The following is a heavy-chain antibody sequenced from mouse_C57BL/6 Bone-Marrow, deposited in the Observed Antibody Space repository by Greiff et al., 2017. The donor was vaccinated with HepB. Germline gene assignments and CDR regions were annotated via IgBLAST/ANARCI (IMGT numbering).Heavy chain of an antibody. CDR1: GYSITSDY. Sequence: DVKLQESGPGLAKPSQTLSLTCSVTGYSITSDYWNWIRKFPGNKLEYMGYISYSGSTYYNPSLKSRISITRDTSKNQYYLQLNSVTTEDTATYYCARRSGYEYYAMDYWGQGTSVTVSS. CDR3: ARRSGYEYYAMDY. D-gene: IGHD3-2*02. V-gene: IGHV3-8*01. J-gene: IGHJ4*01. CDR2: ISYSGST.